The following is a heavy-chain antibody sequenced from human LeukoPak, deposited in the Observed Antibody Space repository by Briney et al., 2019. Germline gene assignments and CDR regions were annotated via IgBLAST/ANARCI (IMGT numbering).Heavy chain of an antibody. D-gene: IGHD1-26*01. CDR2: MNPNSGNT. CDR3: ARALSGSYYSLDY. Sequence: WASVKVSCKASGYTFTSYDINWVRQATGQGLEWMGWMNPNSGNTGYAQKFQGRVTITRNTSISTAYMELSSLRSEDTAVYYCARALSGSYYSLDYWGQGTLVTVSS. J-gene: IGHJ4*02. V-gene: IGHV1-8*03. CDR1: GYTFTSYD.